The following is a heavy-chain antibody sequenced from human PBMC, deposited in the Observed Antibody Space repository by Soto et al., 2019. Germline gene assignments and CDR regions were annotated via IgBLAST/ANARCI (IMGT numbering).Heavy chain of an antibody. CDR2: IDDDGSST. CDR1: GFDFSTHW. CDR3: ARRLELPLGASLYYYGMDV. Sequence: AQLVESGGGLVQPGGSLRVSCAASGFDFSTHWMHWVRQAPGKGLEWVSRIDDDGSSTRYADSVKGRFTISRDNAKTIVYLEMTSLRTEDTAVYFCARRLELPLGASLYYYGMDVWGQVTTVTVSS. V-gene: IGHV3-74*01. D-gene: IGHD1-7*01. J-gene: IGHJ6*02.